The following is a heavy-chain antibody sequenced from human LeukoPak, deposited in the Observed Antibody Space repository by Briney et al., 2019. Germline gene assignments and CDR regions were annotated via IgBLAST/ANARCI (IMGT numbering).Heavy chain of an antibody. Sequence: SETLSLTCTVSGGSINSRNDYWGWIRQPPGKGLEWIGGIYYSGSISYNPSLKSRVTISVDTSKNQFSLKLNSVTAADTAVYYCAREEIVPAIPFDPWGQGTLVTVSS. CDR2: IYYSGSI. CDR1: GGSINSRNDY. J-gene: IGHJ5*02. V-gene: IGHV4-39*02. CDR3: AREEIVPAIPFDP. D-gene: IGHD2-2*01.